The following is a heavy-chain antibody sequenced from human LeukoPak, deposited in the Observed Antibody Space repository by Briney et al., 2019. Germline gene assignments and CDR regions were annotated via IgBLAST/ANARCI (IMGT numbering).Heavy chain of an antibody. D-gene: IGHD6-19*01. Sequence: GASVKVSCKASGYTFTSYAMHWVRRAPGQRLEWMGWINAGNGNTKYSQKFQGRVTITRDTSASTAYMELSSLRSEDTAVYYCARDLKSWLVLGGGWFDPWGQGTLVTVSS. CDR2: INAGNGNT. V-gene: IGHV1-3*01. CDR3: ARDLKSWLVLGGGWFDP. J-gene: IGHJ5*02. CDR1: GYTFTSYA.